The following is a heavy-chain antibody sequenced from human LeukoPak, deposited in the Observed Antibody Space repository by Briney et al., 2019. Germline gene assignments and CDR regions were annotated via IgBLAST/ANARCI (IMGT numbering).Heavy chain of an antibody. Sequence: GVSLTLSCAASRYTFKHYQMNWLRRARGKGRECVDNIKPDGSEKRYVDSVKGRFTIPRDNAKNSLYLQMNSLRAEDTAVYYCVRVVGTDEGADYWGQGTLVTVSS. V-gene: IGHV3-7*04. CDR3: VRVVGTDEGADY. CDR2: IKPDGSEK. J-gene: IGHJ4*02. CDR1: RYTFKHYQ. D-gene: IGHD1-7*01.